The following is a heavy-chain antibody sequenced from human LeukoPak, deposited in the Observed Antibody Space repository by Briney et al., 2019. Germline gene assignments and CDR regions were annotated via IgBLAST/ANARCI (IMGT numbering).Heavy chain of an antibody. CDR2: INHSGST. CDR3: TKRGPSGSTNWFDP. D-gene: IGHD3-10*01. J-gene: IGHJ5*02. Sequence: ASETLSLTCAVYGGSFSGYYWSWIRQPPGKGLEWIGEINHSGSTNYNPSLKSRVTISVDTSKNQFSLKLSSVTAADTAVYYCTKRGPSGSTNWFDPWGQGTLVTVSS. CDR1: GGSFSGYY. V-gene: IGHV4-34*01.